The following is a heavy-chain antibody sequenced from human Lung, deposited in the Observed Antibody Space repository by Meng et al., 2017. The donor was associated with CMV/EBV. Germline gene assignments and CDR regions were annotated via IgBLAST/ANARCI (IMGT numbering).Heavy chain of an antibody. V-gene: IGHV3-30*04. CDR2: VSYDGSHK. J-gene: IGHJ6*02. CDR3: ARGIKEWSYFYYHAMAV. Sequence: SCAASGFTFSSSAMHWVRQSPGKGLEWVAVVSYDGSHKYYADSVKGRFTISRDNSKNSLYLQMNSLRPEDTAVYYCARGIKEWSYFYYHAMAVWGPWYXVNGAS. CDR1: GFTFSSSA. D-gene: IGHD3-3*01.